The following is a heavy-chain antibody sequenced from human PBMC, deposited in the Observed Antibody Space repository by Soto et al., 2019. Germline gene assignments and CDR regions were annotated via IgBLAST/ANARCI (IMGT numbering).Heavy chain of an antibody. CDR2: INAGNGNT. CDR3: ARDRGDYDILTGLFDY. V-gene: IGHV1-3*01. CDR1: GYTFTSYA. Sequence: ASVKVSCKASGYTFTSYAMHWVRQAPGQRLEWMGWINAGNGNTKYSQKFQGRVTITRDTSASTAYMELSSLRSEDTAVYYCARDRGDYDILTGLFDYWGQGTLVTVSS. J-gene: IGHJ4*02. D-gene: IGHD3-9*01.